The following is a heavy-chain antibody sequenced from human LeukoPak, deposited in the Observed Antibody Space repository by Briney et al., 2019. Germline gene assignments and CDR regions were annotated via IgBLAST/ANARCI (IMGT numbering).Heavy chain of an antibody. CDR1: GYTFTSYG. CDR3: ARDYQVLAVAGDY. V-gene: IGHV1-18*01. CDR2: ISAYNGTT. J-gene: IGHJ4*02. Sequence: GASVKVSCTASGYTFTSYGISWVRQAPGQGQEWMGWISAYNGTTNSTQKLPGRVTMTTDTSTNTAYMELRSLRSDDTAVYYCARDYQVLAVAGDYWGQGTLVTVSS. D-gene: IGHD6-19*01.